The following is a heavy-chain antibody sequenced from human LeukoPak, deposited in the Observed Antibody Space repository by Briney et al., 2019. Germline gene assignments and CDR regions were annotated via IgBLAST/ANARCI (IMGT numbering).Heavy chain of an antibody. D-gene: IGHD3-22*01. J-gene: IGHJ3*02. Sequence: GGSLRLSCAASGFTFSRHSTNWVRQAPGKGLEWVSSSSTSSSYIYYADSVKGRFTISRDNSKNTLCLQMNSLRVEDTAVYYCAKSWNYCDSSGDDALDIWGQGTMVTVSS. V-gene: IGHV3-21*04. CDR3: AKSWNYCDSSGDDALDI. CDR2: SSTSSSYI. CDR1: GFTFSRHS.